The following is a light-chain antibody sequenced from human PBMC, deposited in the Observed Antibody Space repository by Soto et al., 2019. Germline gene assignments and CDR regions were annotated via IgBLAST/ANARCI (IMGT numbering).Light chain of an antibody. Sequence: HSVLTQPPSASGTPGQRVTISCSGSSSNIGSNYVYWYQQLPGTAPKLLIYRNNQRPSGVPDRFSGSKSGTSASLAISGLRSEDEADYDCAAWDDSLSGPVFGGGTQLTVL. CDR2: RNN. J-gene: IGLJ7*01. CDR1: SSNIGSNY. V-gene: IGLV1-47*01. CDR3: AAWDDSLSGPV.